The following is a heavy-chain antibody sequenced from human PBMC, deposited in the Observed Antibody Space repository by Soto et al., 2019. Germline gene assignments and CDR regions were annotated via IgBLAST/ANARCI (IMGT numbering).Heavy chain of an antibody. CDR1: DGSINNGDW. Sequence: QVQLQESGTGLVEPSGTLSLTCNVYDGSINNGDWCSWVRQPPGKGLEWIGEVYHNGNTNYNASLNSRVTVSVEKSRHQFSLRLTSVTPADTAVYYCATRGIVGPIYWGQGTLVTVSS. V-gene: IGHV4-4*02. D-gene: IGHD1-26*01. CDR3: ATRGIVGPIY. J-gene: IGHJ4*02. CDR2: VYHNGNT.